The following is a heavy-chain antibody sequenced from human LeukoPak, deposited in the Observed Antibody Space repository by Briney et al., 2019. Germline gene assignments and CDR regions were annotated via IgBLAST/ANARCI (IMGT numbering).Heavy chain of an antibody. J-gene: IGHJ4*02. CDR2: IIPIFGTA. D-gene: IGHD3-3*01. V-gene: IGHV1-69*01. CDR1: GDTFSSYA. Sequence: SSVKVSCRASGDTFSSYAISWVRQAPGQGLEWMGGIIPIFGTANYAQKFQGRVTITADESTSSAYMELSSLRSEDTAVYYCARDRSGAFAYWGQGTLVTVSS. CDR3: ARDRSGAFAY.